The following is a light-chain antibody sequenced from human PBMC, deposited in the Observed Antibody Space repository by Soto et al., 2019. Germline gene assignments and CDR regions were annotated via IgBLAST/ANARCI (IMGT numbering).Light chain of an antibody. V-gene: IGKV1-9*01. CDR1: QVIXKY. J-gene: IGKJ4*01. CDR2: LAS. Sequence: IQLTQSPSSLSASVGDRVTITCRASQVIXKYLAWYQQKPGTAPKLLIYLASTLQGGVPSRFSGSGSGTDFSLTISSLQPEDVATYYCQYLNSFPLTFGGGTKVEIK. CDR3: QYLNSFPLT.